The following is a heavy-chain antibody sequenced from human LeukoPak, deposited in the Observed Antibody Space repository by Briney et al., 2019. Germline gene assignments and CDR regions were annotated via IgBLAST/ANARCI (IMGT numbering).Heavy chain of an antibody. CDR3: AKDRGYYGSGSYLDY. D-gene: IGHD3-10*01. J-gene: IGHJ4*02. V-gene: IGHV3-23*01. CDR2: ISGSGGST. Sequence: PGGSLRLSCAASGFTFSNHYVDWVRQAPGKGLEWVSTISGSGGSTYYADSVKGRFTISRDNSKNTLYLQMNSLRAEDTAVYYCAKDRGYYGSGSYLDYWGQGTLVTVSS. CDR1: GFTFSNHY.